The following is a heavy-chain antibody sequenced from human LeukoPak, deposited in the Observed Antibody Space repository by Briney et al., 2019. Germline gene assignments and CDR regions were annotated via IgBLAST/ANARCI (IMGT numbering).Heavy chain of an antibody. Sequence: GGSLRLSCTASGFMFADYAMSWFRQAPGKGLEWVSTISGTGGSTSYADSVKGRFTISRDNSRNTLHLQMNSLRAEDTAVYYCAKAFRRGGPFDYWGQGTLVTVSS. CDR1: GFMFADYA. CDR3: AKAFRRGGPFDY. D-gene: IGHD3-16*01. V-gene: IGHV3-23*01. J-gene: IGHJ4*02. CDR2: ISGTGGST.